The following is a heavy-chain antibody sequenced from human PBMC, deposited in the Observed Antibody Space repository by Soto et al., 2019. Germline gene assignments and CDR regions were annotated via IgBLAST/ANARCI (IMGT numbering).Heavy chain of an antibody. Sequence: GGSLRLSCAASGFTFDDYAMHWVRQAPGKGLEWVSGISWNSGSIGYADSVKGRFTISRDNAKNSLYLQMNSLRAEDTALYYCAKERGVVMYFDAFDIWGQGTMVTVSS. CDR1: GFTFDDYA. D-gene: IGHD3-3*01. CDR3: AKERGVVMYFDAFDI. V-gene: IGHV3-9*01. J-gene: IGHJ3*02. CDR2: ISWNSGSI.